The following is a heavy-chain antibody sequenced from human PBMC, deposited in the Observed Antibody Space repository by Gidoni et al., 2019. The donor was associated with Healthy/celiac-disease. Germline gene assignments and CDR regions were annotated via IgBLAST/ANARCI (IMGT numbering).Heavy chain of an antibody. V-gene: IGHV3-23*01. Sequence: EVQLLESGGGLVQPGGSLRLSCAASGFTFNSYAMSWVRQAPGKGLEWVSAMSGSGGSTYYADSVKGRFTISRDNSKNTLYLQMNSLRAEDTAVYYCAKGIPAAAGISKPATVVYWGQGTLVTVSS. CDR1: GFTFNSYA. D-gene: IGHD6-13*01. J-gene: IGHJ4*02. CDR3: AKGIPAAAGISKPATVVY. CDR2: MSGSGGST.